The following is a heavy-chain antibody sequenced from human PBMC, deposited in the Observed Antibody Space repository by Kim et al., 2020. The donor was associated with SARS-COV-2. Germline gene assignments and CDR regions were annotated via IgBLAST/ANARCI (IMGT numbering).Heavy chain of an antibody. CDR1: GFTFDDYA. Sequence: GGSLRLSCAASGFTFDDYAMHWVRQAPGKGLEWVGGISWNSGSIGYADSVKGRFTISRDNAKNYLYLQMNSLRAEDTALYDCAKDTAKLWFGELRLWGQGTLVTVSS. CDR2: ISWNSGSI. J-gene: IGHJ3*01. CDR3: AKDTAKLWFGELRL. V-gene: IGHV3-9*01. D-gene: IGHD3-10*01.